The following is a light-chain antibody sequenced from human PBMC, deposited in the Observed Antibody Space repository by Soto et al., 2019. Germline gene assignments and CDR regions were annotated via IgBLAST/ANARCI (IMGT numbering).Light chain of an antibody. CDR2: DAS. CDR1: QSVSYW. Sequence: DIPMTQSPSTLSASVGDRVTITCRASQSVSYWLAWYQQKPGKAPKLLIHDASSLESGVPSRFRGGGSGQEFTLTSSGLQPDDFATYYCQQYGFSFGPGTKVEMK. V-gene: IGKV1-5*01. CDR3: QQYGFS. J-gene: IGKJ3*01.